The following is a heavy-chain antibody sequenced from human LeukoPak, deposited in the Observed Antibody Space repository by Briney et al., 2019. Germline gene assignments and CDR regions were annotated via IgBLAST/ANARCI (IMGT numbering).Heavy chain of an antibody. J-gene: IGHJ4*02. V-gene: IGHV3-66*01. D-gene: IGHD1-26*01. CDR2: IYSGGTT. Sequence: GGPLRLSCAASGFTVSSNYMSWVRQAPGKGLEWVSVIYSGGTTYYADSVKGRFTISRDNSNNTLYLQMNSLRAEDTAVYYCARNRRMVGPTDAFDYWGQGTLVTVSS. CDR1: GFTVSSNY. CDR3: ARNRRMVGPTDAFDY.